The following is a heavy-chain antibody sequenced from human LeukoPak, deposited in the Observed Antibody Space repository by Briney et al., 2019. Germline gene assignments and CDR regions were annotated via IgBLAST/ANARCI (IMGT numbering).Heavy chain of an antibody. Sequence: GGSLRLSCAASGFTFSSYAMSWVRQAPGKGLEWVSAISGSGGSTYYADSVKGRFTISRDNSKNTPYLQMNSLRAEDTAVYYCAKARVQLWLGPDAFDIWGQGTMVTVSS. CDR3: AKARVQLWLGPDAFDI. V-gene: IGHV3-23*01. CDR2: ISGSGGST. D-gene: IGHD5-18*01. J-gene: IGHJ3*02. CDR1: GFTFSSYA.